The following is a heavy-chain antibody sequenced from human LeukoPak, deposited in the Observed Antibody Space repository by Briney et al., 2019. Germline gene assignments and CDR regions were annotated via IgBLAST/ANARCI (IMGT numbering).Heavy chain of an antibody. CDR3: ARGSNTMVVPDY. CDR1: GFTFRNAW. CDR2: TKSKTDGGTT. V-gene: IGHV3-15*01. Sequence: GGSLRLSCAASGFTFRNAWKRWVRQAPGKGLEWVGRTKSKTDGGTTDYAAPVKGRFTISRDDSKNSLYLQMNSLKTEDTAVYYCARGSNTMVVPDYWGQGTLVTVSS. J-gene: IGHJ4*02. D-gene: IGHD3-22*01.